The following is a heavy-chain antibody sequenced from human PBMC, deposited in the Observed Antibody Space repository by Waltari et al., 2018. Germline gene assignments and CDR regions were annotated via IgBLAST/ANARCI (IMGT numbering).Heavy chain of an antibody. V-gene: IGHV4-59*01. J-gene: IGHJ4*02. CDR1: GGSISSYY. D-gene: IGHD3-16*01. CDR3: ARTSGGLTPVCDY. Sequence: QVQLQESGPGLVKPSETLSLTCTVSGGSISSYYWSWIRQPPGKGLEWIGYIYYSGSNNYNPSLKSLGTISVDTAKNPCSLKLSSVTAADTAVYYCARTSGGLTPVCDYWGQGTRVTVSS. CDR2: IYYSGSN.